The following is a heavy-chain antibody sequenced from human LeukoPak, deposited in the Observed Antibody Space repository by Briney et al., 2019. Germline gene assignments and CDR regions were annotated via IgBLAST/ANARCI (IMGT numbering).Heavy chain of an antibody. Sequence: PGESLRLSCAASGFTFRNYWMSWVRQVPGTGLEWVANIKQDGSDRNYVTSVRGRFTISRDNAESSLYLQMNSLRAEDTAVYYCVRNLAVAGTCFDSWGQGTLVTVSS. CDR3: VRNLAVAGTCFDS. J-gene: IGHJ4*02. V-gene: IGHV3-7*03. D-gene: IGHD6-19*01. CDR1: GFTFRNYW. CDR2: IKQDGSDR.